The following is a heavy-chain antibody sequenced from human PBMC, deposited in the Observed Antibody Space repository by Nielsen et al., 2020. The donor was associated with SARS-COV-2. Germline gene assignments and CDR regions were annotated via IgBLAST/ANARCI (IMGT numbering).Heavy chain of an antibody. CDR2: IYPGDSDT. Sequence: KVSCKGSGYSFTSYWIGWVRQMPGKGLVWMGIIYPGDSDTRYSPSFQGQVTISADKSISTAYLQWSSLKASDTAMYYCARYTIAVAEKGWFDPWGQGTLVTVSS. CDR3: ARYTIAVAEKGWFDP. D-gene: IGHD6-19*01. CDR1: GYSFTSYW. J-gene: IGHJ5*02. V-gene: IGHV5-51*01.